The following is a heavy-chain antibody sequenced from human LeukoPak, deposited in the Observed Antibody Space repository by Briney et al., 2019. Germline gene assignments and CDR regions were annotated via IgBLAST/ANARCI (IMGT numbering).Heavy chain of an antibody. Sequence: GRSLRLSCAASGFTFRRYTMHWVRQAPGKGLEWVAVISYGGRNENYADSVSGRFTISRDNSKNTLYLQMNSLRAEDTAVYYCARDGSGYWFDYWGQGTLATVSS. CDR1: GFTFRRYT. D-gene: IGHD3-22*01. CDR2: ISYGGRNE. V-gene: IGHV3-30*01. J-gene: IGHJ4*02. CDR3: ARDGSGYWFDY.